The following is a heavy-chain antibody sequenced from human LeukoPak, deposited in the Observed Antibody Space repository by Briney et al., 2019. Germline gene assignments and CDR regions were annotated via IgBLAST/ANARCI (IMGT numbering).Heavy chain of an antibody. CDR1: GFTFSSYA. J-gene: IGHJ6*03. CDR2: ISGSGGST. CDR3: ARSVVEYYYYYMDV. D-gene: IGHD4-23*01. Sequence: PGGSLRLSCAASGFTFSSYAMSWVRQAPGKGLEWVSAISGSGGSTYYADSVKGRFTISRDNSKNTLYLQMNSLRAEDTAVYYCARSVVEYYYYYMDVWGKGTTVTVSS. V-gene: IGHV3-23*01.